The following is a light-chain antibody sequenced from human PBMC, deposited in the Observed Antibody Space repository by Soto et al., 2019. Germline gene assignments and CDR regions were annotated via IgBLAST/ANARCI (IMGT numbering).Light chain of an antibody. CDR3: RSYTSSSTLRYV. Sequence: QSALTQPASVSGSPGQSITISCTGTSSDVGGYNYVSWYQQHPGKAPKLMIYDVSNRPSGVSNRFSGSKSGNTASLTISGLQAEDEADYSCRSYTSSSTLRYVFGTGTKLTVL. CDR2: DVS. V-gene: IGLV2-14*01. J-gene: IGLJ1*01. CDR1: SSDVGGYNY.